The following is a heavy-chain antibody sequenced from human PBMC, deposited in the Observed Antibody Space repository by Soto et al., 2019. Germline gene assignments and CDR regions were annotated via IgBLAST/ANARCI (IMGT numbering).Heavy chain of an antibody. D-gene: IGHD3-22*01. CDR3: AREFPSYESSDSYFDY. J-gene: IGHJ4*02. V-gene: IGHV6-1*01. Sequence: LQTLSLTCVISGDSVSGNSAAWNWIRQSPSRGLEWLGRTYYRSKWYNDYAVSVKSRITVTPDTSKSQFSLHLNSVTPEDTAVYYCAREFPSYESSDSYFDYWGQGALVTVYS. CDR1: GDSVSGNSAA. CDR2: TYYRSKWYN.